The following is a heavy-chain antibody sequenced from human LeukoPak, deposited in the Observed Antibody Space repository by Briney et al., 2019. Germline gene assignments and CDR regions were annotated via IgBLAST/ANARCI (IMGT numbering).Heavy chain of an antibody. Sequence: PSETLSLTCSVSGGSISSNGYYWGWIRQPPGKGLEWIGAIYYSGSAYYNPSLKSRVTISVDTSKNQFSLKVTSVTAADTAVYYCARDAYDNSFYYSWGQGTLVTVSS. CDR3: ARDAYDNSFYYS. V-gene: IGHV4-39*07. J-gene: IGHJ4*02. CDR1: GGSISSNGYY. CDR2: IYYSGSA. D-gene: IGHD3-22*01.